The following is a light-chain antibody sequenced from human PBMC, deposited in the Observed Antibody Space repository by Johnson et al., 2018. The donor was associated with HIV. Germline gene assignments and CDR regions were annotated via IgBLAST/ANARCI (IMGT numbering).Light chain of an antibody. CDR1: SSNIGNNY. J-gene: IGLJ1*01. Sequence: SILTQPPSVSAAPGQKVTISCSGSSSNIGNNYVSWYQQLPGTAPKLLIYDNDRRPSGIPDRFSGSKSGTSAPLGITGLQTGDEADYYCGAWHSSLSGGLYLFGTGTKVTVL. V-gene: IGLV1-51*01. CDR2: DND. CDR3: GAWHSSLSGGLYL.